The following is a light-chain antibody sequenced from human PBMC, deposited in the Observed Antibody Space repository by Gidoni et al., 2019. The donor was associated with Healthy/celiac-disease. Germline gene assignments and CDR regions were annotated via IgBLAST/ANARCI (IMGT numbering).Light chain of an antibody. CDR2: DAS. Sequence: QMTHSPSSLSASVGDRVTITCQASQDINNYLNWYQQKPGKAPKLLIYDASNLETGVPSRFSGSGSGTDFTFTISSLQPEDIATYYCQQYDNLPYTFGQGTKLEIK. CDR1: QDINNY. CDR3: QQYDNLPYT. V-gene: IGKV1-33*01. J-gene: IGKJ2*01.